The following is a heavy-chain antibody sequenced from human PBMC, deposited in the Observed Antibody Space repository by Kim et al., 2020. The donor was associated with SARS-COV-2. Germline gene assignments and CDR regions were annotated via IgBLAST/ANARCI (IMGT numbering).Heavy chain of an antibody. CDR1: GFTFSDYY. CDR2: ISSSSSYT. D-gene: IGHD3-10*01. Sequence: GGSLRLSCAASGFTFSDYYMSWIRQAPGKGLEWVSYISSSSSYTNYADSVKGRFTISRDNAKNSLYLQMNSLRAEDTAVYYCAREMKYYYGSGSSNFDYWGQGTLVTVSS. CDR3: AREMKYYYGSGSSNFDY. V-gene: IGHV3-11*05. J-gene: IGHJ4*02.